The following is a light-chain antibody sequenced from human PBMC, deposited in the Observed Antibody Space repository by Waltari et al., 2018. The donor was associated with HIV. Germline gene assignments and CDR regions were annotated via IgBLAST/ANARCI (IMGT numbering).Light chain of an antibody. Sequence: DIQMTQSPSSLSASVGDRVTITCQASQDITNYLNWYQQKPGKAPKLLIYDASSLETGVPSMFGGSGSGTDFTFTISSLQPEDIATYYCQQYDNLPLTFGGGTEVEIK. J-gene: IGKJ4*01. V-gene: IGKV1-33*01. CDR2: DAS. CDR1: QDITNY. CDR3: QQYDNLPLT.